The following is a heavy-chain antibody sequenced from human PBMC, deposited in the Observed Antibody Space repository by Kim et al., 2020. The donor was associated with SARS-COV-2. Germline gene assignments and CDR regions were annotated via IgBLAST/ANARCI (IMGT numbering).Heavy chain of an antibody. V-gene: IGHV3-23*01. D-gene: IGHD6-19*01. CDR3: AKVDSAVAGFDY. J-gene: IGHJ4*02. Sequence: SYADSVKGRFTISRDNSKNTLYLQMNSLRAEDTAVYYCAKVDSAVAGFDYWGQGTLVTVSS.